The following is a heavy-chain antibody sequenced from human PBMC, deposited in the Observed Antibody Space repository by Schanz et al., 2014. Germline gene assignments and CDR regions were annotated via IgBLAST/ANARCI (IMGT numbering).Heavy chain of an antibody. J-gene: IGHJ4*02. CDR2: ISYDGSNK. CDR1: GFTFSKYW. Sequence: VQLVESGGGLVQPGGSLRLSCGGSGFTFSKYWMSWVRQAPGKGLEWVAVISYDGSNKYYADSVKGRFTISRDISKNTLYLQMSSLRAEDTAIYYCAKLSSSGRLAGYFDYWGQGALVTVSS. CDR3: AKLSSSGRLAGYFDY. D-gene: IGHD6-19*01. V-gene: IGHV3-30-3*01.